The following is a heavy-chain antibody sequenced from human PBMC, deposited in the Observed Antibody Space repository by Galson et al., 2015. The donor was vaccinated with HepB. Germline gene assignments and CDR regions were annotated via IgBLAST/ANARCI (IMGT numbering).Heavy chain of an antibody. Sequence: SLRLSCAASGFTFSSYAMHWVRQAPGKGLEWVAVISYDGSNKYYADSVKGRFTISRDNSKNTLYLQMNSLRAEDTAVYYCARDHGSGSHGPFGYWGQGTLVTVSS. CDR2: ISYDGSNK. CDR1: GFTFSSYA. J-gene: IGHJ4*02. D-gene: IGHD3-10*01. V-gene: IGHV3-30*04. CDR3: ARDHGSGSHGPFGY.